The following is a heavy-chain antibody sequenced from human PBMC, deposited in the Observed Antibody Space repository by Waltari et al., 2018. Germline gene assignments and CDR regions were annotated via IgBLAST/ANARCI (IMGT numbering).Heavy chain of an antibody. CDR2: IDPEDGET. V-gene: IGHV1-69-2*01. CDR3: APLPGGSGQTFDY. D-gene: IGHD3-10*01. J-gene: IGHJ4*01. Sequence: EVELVQSGAEVKKPGATVKISCKASGYTFMDYFMHWVQQAPGKGLEWMGRIDPEDGETVYSEKFQGRVTITADTSTDTAYMELSSLTSGDTAVYYCAPLPGGSGQTFDYWGQEPWSPSLQ. CDR1: GYTFMDYF.